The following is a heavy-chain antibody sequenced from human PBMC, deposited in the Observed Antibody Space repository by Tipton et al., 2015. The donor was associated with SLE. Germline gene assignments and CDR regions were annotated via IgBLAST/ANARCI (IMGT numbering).Heavy chain of an antibody. Sequence: SLRLSCAASGFTFSSYSMNWVRQAPGKGLEWVSSISSSSSYIYYADSVKGRFTISRDNAKNSLYLQMNSLRAEDTAVYYCARGGYYGSGSYYKGYWGQGTLVTVSS. CDR3: ARGGYYGSGSYYKGY. V-gene: IGHV3-21*03. J-gene: IGHJ4*02. CDR1: GFTFSSYS. D-gene: IGHD3-10*01. CDR2: ISSSSSYI.